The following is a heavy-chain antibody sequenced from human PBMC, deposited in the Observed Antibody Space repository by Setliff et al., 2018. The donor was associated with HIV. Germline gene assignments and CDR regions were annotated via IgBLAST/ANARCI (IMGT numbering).Heavy chain of an antibody. Sequence: SVKVSCKASGGTFGSYAISWVRQAPGQGLEWLGGIIPIFETTNYAQKFQGRVTITADKSTSTICMELSSLRSDDTAVYYCARGQGVHFWVNDAFDIWGQGTMVTVSS. J-gene: IGHJ3*02. CDR2: IIPIFETT. CDR3: ARGQGVHFWVNDAFDI. CDR1: GGTFGSYA. V-gene: IGHV1-69*06. D-gene: IGHD3-10*01.